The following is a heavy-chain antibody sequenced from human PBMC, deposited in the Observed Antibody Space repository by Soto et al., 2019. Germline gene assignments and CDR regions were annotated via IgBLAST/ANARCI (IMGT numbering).Heavy chain of an antibody. V-gene: IGHV1-69*02. CDR1: GGTFSSYT. Sequence: QVQLVQSGAEVKKPGSSVKVSCKASGGTFSSYTISWVRQAPGQGLEWMGRIIPILGIANYAQKFQGRVTITADKSTSTAHMELSSLRSEDTAVYYCARARSSGSSYYYYMDVWGKGTTVTVSS. CDR3: ARARSSGSSYYYYMDV. CDR2: IIPILGIA. J-gene: IGHJ6*03. D-gene: IGHD3-10*01.